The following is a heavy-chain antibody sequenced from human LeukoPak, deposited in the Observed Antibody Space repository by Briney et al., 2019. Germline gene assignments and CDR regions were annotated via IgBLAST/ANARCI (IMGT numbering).Heavy chain of an antibody. CDR2: IYPSDSDT. CDR1: GYSFTSYW. Sequence: GEPLKISGKGSGYSFTSYWIGWVRQMPGKGLEWMGIIYPSDSDTRYSPFFQGQVTISADKSISTAYLQWSSLKASDTAMYYCAIQGSSIAVTVDYWGQGTLVTVSS. D-gene: IGHD6-19*01. J-gene: IGHJ4*02. CDR3: AIQGSSIAVTVDY. V-gene: IGHV5-51*01.